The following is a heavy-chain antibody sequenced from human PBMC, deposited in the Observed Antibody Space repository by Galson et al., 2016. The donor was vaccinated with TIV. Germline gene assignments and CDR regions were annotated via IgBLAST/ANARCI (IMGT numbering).Heavy chain of an antibody. CDR2: IYWDDDK. D-gene: IGHD6-19*01. Sequence: PALVTPTQTLTLTCTFSGFSLHTRGVGVGWIRQPPGKALERLALIYWDDDKRYSPSLKNRLTITKDTSKNQVVLTMTNMDPVDTATYYCAHANLQWLIQAFDFWGQGTLVTVSS. J-gene: IGHJ4*02. CDR3: AHANLQWLIQAFDF. V-gene: IGHV2-5*02. CDR1: GFSLHTRGVG.